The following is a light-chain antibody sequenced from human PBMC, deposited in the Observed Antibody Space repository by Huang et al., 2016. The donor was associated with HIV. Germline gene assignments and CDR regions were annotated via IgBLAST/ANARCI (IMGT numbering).Light chain of an antibody. CDR3: QHYDSLPPWT. Sequence: DIQMTQSPSSLSASVGDRVSITCQASQNIGNYLNWYQQKPGQTPKLLIFDASNLETGVSARVSASGSGTDCTFTITTLQPEDIATYYCQHYDSLPPWTFGQGTRVEI. CDR2: DAS. J-gene: IGKJ1*01. CDR1: QNIGNY. V-gene: IGKV1-33*01.